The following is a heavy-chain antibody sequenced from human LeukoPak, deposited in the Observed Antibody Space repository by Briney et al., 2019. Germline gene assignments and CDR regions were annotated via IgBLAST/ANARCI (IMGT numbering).Heavy chain of an antibody. CDR3: ARGVTVTTFGGYYYYYYMDV. V-gene: IGHV1-8*03. D-gene: IGHD3-16*01. CDR2: INPNSGNT. J-gene: IGHJ6*03. CDR1: GYTFTGYY. Sequence: ASVKVSCKASGYTFTGYYMHWVRQAPGQGLEWMGWINPNSGNTGYAQKFQGRVTITRNTSISAAYMELSSLRSEDTAVYYCARGVTVTTFGGYYYYYYMDVWGKGTTVTVSS.